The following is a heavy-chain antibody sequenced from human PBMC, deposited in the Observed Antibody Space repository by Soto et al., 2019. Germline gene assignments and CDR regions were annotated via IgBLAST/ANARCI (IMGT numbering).Heavy chain of an antibody. Sequence: ASVKVSCKASGYTFTSYAMHWVRQAPGQRLEWMGWISAYNGNTNYAQKLQGRVTMTTDTSTSTAYMELRSLRSDDTAVYYCASGQLVLGFDYWCQGTLVTV. CDR3: ASGQLVLGFDY. V-gene: IGHV1-18*01. CDR1: GYTFTSYA. D-gene: IGHD6-6*01. J-gene: IGHJ4*02. CDR2: ISAYNGNT.